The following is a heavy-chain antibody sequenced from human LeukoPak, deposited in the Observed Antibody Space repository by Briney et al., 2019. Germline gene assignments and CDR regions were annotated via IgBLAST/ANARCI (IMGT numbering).Heavy chain of an antibody. CDR1: GFTLSSYA. Sequence: GGSLRLSCEASGFTLSSYAMHWVRQPPGKGLEGLAVISYDGTNKYYADSVKGRFTISRDNSKNTLYLQMNSLRPDDTAVYWCAREYSFSSGWAGFDPWGQGTLVTVSS. D-gene: IGHD6-19*01. V-gene: IGHV3-30*04. CDR3: AREYSFSSGWAGFDP. CDR2: ISYDGTNK. J-gene: IGHJ5*02.